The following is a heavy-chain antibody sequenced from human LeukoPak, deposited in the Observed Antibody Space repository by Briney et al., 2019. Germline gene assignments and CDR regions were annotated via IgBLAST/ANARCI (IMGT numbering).Heavy chain of an antibody. D-gene: IGHD6-19*01. V-gene: IGHV3-48*01. J-gene: IGHJ6*03. CDR3: AKDQVQWLGYYYYYYMDV. Sequence: PGGSLRLSCAASGFTFSSYTMNWVRQAPGKGLEWVSYISSSSGTIYYADSVKGRFTISRDNSKNTLYLQMNSLRAEDTAVYYCAKDQVQWLGYYYYYYMDVWGKGTTVTVSS. CDR2: ISSSSGTI. CDR1: GFTFSSYT.